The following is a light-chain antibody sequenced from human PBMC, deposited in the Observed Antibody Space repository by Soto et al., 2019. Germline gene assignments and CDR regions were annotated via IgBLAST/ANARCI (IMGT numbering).Light chain of an antibody. CDR2: STS. CDR1: TGAVTSGYY. Sequence: QTVVTQEPPLTVSPGGTVTLTCASNTGAVTSGYYPNWIQQKPGQAPRVLIHSTSDKHSWTPARFSGSLVGGKAALTLSGVQPEDEADYYCLLYYGGAQVFGGGTKLTVL. J-gene: IGLJ2*01. V-gene: IGLV7-43*01. CDR3: LLYYGGAQV.